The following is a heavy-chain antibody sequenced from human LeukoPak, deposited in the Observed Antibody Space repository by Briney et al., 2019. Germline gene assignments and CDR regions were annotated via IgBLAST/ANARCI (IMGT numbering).Heavy chain of an antibody. J-gene: IGHJ6*03. D-gene: IGHD6-6*01. CDR3: AKSGQLGGYHYCYYMDV. CDR1: GFTFDDYA. Sequence: GGSLRLSCAASGFTFDDYAMHWVRQAPGKGLEWVSGISWNSGSIGYADSVKGRFTISRDNAKNSLYLQMNSLRAEDMALYYCAKSGQLGGYHYCYYMDVWGKGTTVTVSS. CDR2: ISWNSGSI. V-gene: IGHV3-9*03.